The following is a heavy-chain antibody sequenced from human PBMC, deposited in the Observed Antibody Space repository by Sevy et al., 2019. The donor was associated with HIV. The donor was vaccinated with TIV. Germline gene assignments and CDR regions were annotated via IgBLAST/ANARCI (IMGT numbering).Heavy chain of an antibody. V-gene: IGHV4-38-2*01. CDR1: GYSISSGYY. J-gene: IGHJ6*03. D-gene: IGHD4-17*01. Sequence: SETLSLTCAVSGYSISSGYYWAWIRQPPGKGLEWIGSIYHTETTYYNPSLKSRVSISIDTSKNQFSLRPNSVTAADTAMYYCARVATTSFYYYYYMDVWGKGTTVTVSS. CDR3: ARVATTSFYYYYYMDV. CDR2: IYHTETT.